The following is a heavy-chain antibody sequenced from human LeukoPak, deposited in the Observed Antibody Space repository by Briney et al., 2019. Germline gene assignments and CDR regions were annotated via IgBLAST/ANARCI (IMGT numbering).Heavy chain of an antibody. D-gene: IGHD1-26*01. V-gene: IGHV3-23*01. CDR3: AKDSTTSGSYYGIDV. CDR1: GFPFNTYA. CDR2: ISGSGGST. Sequence: GGSLRLSCAASGFPFNTYAMSWVRQAPGKGLEWVSSISGSGGSTNYADSVRGRFSISRDNSKNTLYLQMNSLRAEDTAVYYCAKDSTTSGSYYGIDVWGQGTTVTVSS. J-gene: IGHJ6*02.